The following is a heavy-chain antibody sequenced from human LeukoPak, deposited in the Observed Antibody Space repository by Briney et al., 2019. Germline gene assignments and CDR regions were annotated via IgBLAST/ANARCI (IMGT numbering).Heavy chain of an antibody. CDR1: GFTFSSYA. CDR3: VRGGYGSIDY. Sequence: GGSLRLSCAASGFTFSSYAMSWVRQAPGKGLEWVSAISGSGGSTYYADSVKGRFTISRDNSKNTLYLQMNSLRAEDTAVYYCVRGGYGSIDYWGQGTLVTVSS. J-gene: IGHJ4*02. V-gene: IGHV3-23*01. CDR2: ISGSGGST. D-gene: IGHD4-17*01.